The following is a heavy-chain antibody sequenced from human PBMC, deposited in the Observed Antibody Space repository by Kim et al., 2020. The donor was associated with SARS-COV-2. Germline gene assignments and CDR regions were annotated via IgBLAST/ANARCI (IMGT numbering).Heavy chain of an antibody. J-gene: IGHJ3*02. CDR1: GGSISSYY. Sequence: SETLSLTCTVSGGSISSYYWSWIRQPAGKGLEWIGRIYTSGSTNYNPSLKSRVTMSVDTSKNQFSLKLSSVTAADTAVYYCAREPPGSGWYIGVGAFDIWGQGTMVTVSS. CDR3: AREPPGSGWYIGVGAFDI. D-gene: IGHD6-19*01. V-gene: IGHV4-4*07. CDR2: IYTSGST.